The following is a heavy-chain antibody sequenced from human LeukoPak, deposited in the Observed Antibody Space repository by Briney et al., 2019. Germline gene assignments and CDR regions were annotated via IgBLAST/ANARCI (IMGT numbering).Heavy chain of an antibody. CDR1: GFTFSTYS. J-gene: IGHJ4*02. CDR3: ARLGYYDTETYHPGGY. CDR2: ISSRSSNV. Sequence: GGSLRLSCAASGFTFSTYSMNWVRQALGKGLEWVSSISSRSSNVYYTDSVKGRFTISRDNAKNSLTLQMNSLRADDTAIYYCARLGYYDTETYHPGGYWGQGTLVTVSS. V-gene: IGHV3-21*01. D-gene: IGHD3-22*01.